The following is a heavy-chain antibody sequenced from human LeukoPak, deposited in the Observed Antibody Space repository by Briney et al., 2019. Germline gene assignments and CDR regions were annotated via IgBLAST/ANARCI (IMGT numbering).Heavy chain of an antibody. Sequence: EASVKVSCKASGGTFSSYAISWVRQAPGQGLEWMGGIIPIFGTANYAQKFQGRVTITADKSTSTAYMELSSLRSEDTAVYYCARDLADGSGFLDYWGQGTLVTVSS. CDR3: ARDLADGSGFLDY. V-gene: IGHV1-69*06. J-gene: IGHJ4*02. D-gene: IGHD3-10*01. CDR2: IIPIFGTA. CDR1: GGTFSSYA.